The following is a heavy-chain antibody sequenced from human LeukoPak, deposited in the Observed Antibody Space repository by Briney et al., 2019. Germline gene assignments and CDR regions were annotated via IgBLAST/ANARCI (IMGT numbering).Heavy chain of an antibody. CDR2: IYHSGST. J-gene: IGHJ6*02. CDR1: GYSISSGYY. Sequence: SETLSLTCTVSGYSISSGYYWGWIRPPPGKGLEWIGSIYHSGSTYYNPSLKSRVTISVDTSKNQFSLKLSSVTAADTAVYYCARGPYYDSSGPYYYYYYGMDVWGQGTTVTVSS. V-gene: IGHV4-38-2*02. D-gene: IGHD3-22*01. CDR3: ARGPYYDSSGPYYYYYYGMDV.